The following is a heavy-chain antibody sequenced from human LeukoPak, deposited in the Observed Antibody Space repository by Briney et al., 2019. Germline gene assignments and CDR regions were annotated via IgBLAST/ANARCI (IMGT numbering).Heavy chain of an antibody. V-gene: IGHV3-13*01. CDR1: GFTFSSYD. CDR3: AGAHTATKIDY. J-gene: IGHJ4*02. D-gene: IGHD5-18*01. CDR2: IGTAGDT. Sequence: GGSLRLSCAASGFTFSSYDMHWVRQATGKGLEWVSAIGTAGDTYYPGSVKGRFTISRDNAKNSLYLQMNSLRAEDTAVYYCAGAHTATKIDYWGQGTLVTISS.